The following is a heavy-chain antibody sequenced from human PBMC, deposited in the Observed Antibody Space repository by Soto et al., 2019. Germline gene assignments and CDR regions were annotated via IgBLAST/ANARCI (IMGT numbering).Heavy chain of an antibody. V-gene: IGHV3-20*04. CDR1: GFTFSSCA. J-gene: IGHJ4*02. CDR2: INWNGGSK. D-gene: IGHD3-22*01. CDR3: ARATQSYYDTSGYYSYVH. Sequence: PGGTLRISCAASGFTFSSCAMGWVRQAPGKGLEWVAGINWNGGSKGYADSVKGRFTISRDNAKSSLYLQMNNLRAEDTAFYFCARATQSYYDTSGYYSYVHWGQGA.